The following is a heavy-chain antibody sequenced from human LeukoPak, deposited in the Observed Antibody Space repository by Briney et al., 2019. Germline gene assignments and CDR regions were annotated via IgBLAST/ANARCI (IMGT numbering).Heavy chain of an antibody. J-gene: IGHJ5*02. Sequence: GGSLRLSCEASGFTFSNYSMNWVRQAPGKGLEWVSYIRSSSTTIYYADSVKGRFTISRDNAKNSLYLQMNSLRAEDTAVYYCAKDYGDYAGNWFDPWGQGTLVTVSS. CDR2: IRSSSTTI. CDR1: GFTFSNYS. V-gene: IGHV3-48*01. CDR3: AKDYGDYAGNWFDP. D-gene: IGHD4-17*01.